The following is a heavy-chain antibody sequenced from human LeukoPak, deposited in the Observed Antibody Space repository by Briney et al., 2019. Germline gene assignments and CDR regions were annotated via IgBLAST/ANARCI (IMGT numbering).Heavy chain of an antibody. CDR2: IRYDGSNK. CDR1: GFTFSS. J-gene: IGHJ4*02. D-gene: IGHD3-16*02. Sequence: PGGSLRLSCAASGFTFSSMNWVRQAPGKGLEWVAFIRYDGSNKYYADSVKGRFTISRDNSKNTVYLQMNSLRAEDTAVYYCAKDRSYFDYWGQGTLVTVSS. V-gene: IGHV3-30*02. CDR3: AKDRSYFDY.